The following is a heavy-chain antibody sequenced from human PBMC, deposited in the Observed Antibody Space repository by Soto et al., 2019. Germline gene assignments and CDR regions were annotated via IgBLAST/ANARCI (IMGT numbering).Heavy chain of an antibody. CDR2: IDPSDSYT. V-gene: IGHV5-10-1*01. J-gene: IGHJ6*02. CDR1: GYMFPNYW. CDR3: ASHNLFCGGDCNSSGMDV. D-gene: IGHD2-21*02. Sequence: ESLKVSFEGCGYMFPNYWISWVRQVPGGGLEWLGRIDPSDSYTKYNPSFQGHVTISADKSTSTAYLQWSSLRASDTAVYYCASHNLFCGGDCNSSGMDVWGQGTTVTVSS.